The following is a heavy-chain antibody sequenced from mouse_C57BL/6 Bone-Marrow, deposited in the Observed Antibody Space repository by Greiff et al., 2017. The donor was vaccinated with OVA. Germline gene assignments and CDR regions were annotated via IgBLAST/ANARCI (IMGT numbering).Heavy chain of an antibody. V-gene: IGHV1-63*01. Sequence: VQLQQSGAELVRPGTSVKLSCKASGYTFTNYWIGWAKQRPGHGLEWIGDIYPGGGYTNYNEKFKGKATLTADKSSSTAYMQFSSLTSEDSAIYYCARAGTGFYYFDYWGQGTTLTVSS. CDR2: IYPGGGYT. CDR1: GYTFTNYW. D-gene: IGHD4-1*01. CDR3: ARAGTGFYYFDY. J-gene: IGHJ2*01.